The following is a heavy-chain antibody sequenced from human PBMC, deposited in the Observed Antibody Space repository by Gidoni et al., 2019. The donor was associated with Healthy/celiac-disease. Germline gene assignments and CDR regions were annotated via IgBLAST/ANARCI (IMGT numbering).Heavy chain of an antibody. D-gene: IGHD3-22*01. CDR1: GGSISSGSYY. CDR3: ARNYYDSSGYRGYYFDY. J-gene: IGHJ4*02. V-gene: IGHV4-61*02. CDR2: IYTSGST. Sequence: QVQLQESGPGLVKPSQPLSLTCSVSGGSISSGSYYWSWIRQPAGKGLEWIGRIYTSGSTNYNPSLKSRVTISVDTSKNQFSLKLSSVTAADTAVYYCARNYYDSSGYRGYYFDYWGQGTLVTVSS.